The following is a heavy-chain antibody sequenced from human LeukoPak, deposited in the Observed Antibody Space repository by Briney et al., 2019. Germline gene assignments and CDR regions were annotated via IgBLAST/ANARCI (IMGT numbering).Heavy chain of an antibody. Sequence: PSETLSLTCTVSGGSISSYYWSWIRQPPGKGLEWIGYIYYSGSTNYNPPLKSRVTISVDTSKNQFSLKLSSVTAADTAVYYCARGKVDTAMVNWFDPWGQGTLVTVSS. D-gene: IGHD5-18*01. CDR3: ARGKVDTAMVNWFDP. CDR1: GGSISSYY. V-gene: IGHV4-59*01. CDR2: IYYSGST. J-gene: IGHJ5*02.